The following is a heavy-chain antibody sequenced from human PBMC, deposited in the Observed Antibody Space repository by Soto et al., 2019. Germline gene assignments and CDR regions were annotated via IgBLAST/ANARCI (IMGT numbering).Heavy chain of an antibody. V-gene: IGHV3-30*03. CDR3: RATYNRGYRTFGY. CDR2: ISYDGSNK. CDR1: GFTFSSSG. J-gene: IGHJ4*02. Sequence: PGGSLRLSCAASGFTFSSSGMHWVRQAPGKGLEGVAVISYDGSNKYSADPVKGRFTISRDNSKNTLYLQMASLSAEHTAVYYCRATYNRGYRTFGYWGQGTPVTVSS. D-gene: IGHD1-1*01.